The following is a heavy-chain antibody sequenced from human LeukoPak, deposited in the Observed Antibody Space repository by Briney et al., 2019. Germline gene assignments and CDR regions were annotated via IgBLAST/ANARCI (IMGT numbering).Heavy chain of an antibody. CDR1: GYSFTSYW. V-gene: IGHV5-51*01. CDR3: AREVHSSSWFVDY. CDR2: IYPGDSDT. D-gene: IGHD6-13*01. Sequence: PGESLKISCKGSGYSFTSYWIGWVRQMPGKGLEWMGIIYPGDSDTRYSPSFQGQVTISADKSINTAYLQWSSLKASDTAFYYCAREVHSSSWFVDYWGQGTLVTVSS. J-gene: IGHJ4*02.